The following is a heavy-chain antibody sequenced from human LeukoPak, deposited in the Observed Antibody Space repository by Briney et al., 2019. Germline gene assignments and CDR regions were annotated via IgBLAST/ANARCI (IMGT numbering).Heavy chain of an antibody. CDR3: ARDHDVLTGYYQNSFDF. J-gene: IGHJ3*01. CDR1: GYTFINYA. D-gene: IGHD3-9*01. Sequence: ASVTVSCKASGYTFINYAVHWVRQAPGQGLEWMGWINAGNGNTKYSQKFQDRVTIIRDNSASTAYMELSSLGSEDSAVYYCARDHDVLTGYYQNSFDFWGQGTLVTVSS. V-gene: IGHV1-3*01. CDR2: INAGNGNT.